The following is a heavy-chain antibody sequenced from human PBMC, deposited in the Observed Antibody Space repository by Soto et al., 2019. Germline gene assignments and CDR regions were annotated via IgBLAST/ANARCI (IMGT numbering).Heavy chain of an antibody. CDR1: GFTFSRYD. J-gene: IGHJ3*02. V-gene: IGHV3-33*01. Sequence: QVQLVESGGGVVQPGRSLRLSCAASGFTFSRYDMHWVRQAPGKGLEWVAVIWYDGSNKYYADSVKGRFTISRDNSKNTLYLQMNSLRAEDTAVYYCARENLAVAGAPDAFDIWGQGTMVTVSS. D-gene: IGHD6-19*01. CDR2: IWYDGSNK. CDR3: ARENLAVAGAPDAFDI.